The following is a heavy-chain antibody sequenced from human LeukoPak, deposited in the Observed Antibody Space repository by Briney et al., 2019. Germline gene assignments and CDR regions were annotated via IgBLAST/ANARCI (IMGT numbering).Heavy chain of an antibody. CDR1: GFTFSSYW. CDR3: AKDYYYDSSGYYYV. J-gene: IGHJ4*02. CDR2: INSDGGST. D-gene: IGHD3-22*01. V-gene: IGHV3-74*01. Sequence: PGGSLRLSCAASGFTFSSYWMHWVRQAPGKGLVWVSRINSDGGSTSYADSVKGWFTISRDNSKNTLYLQMNSLRAEDTAVYYCAKDYYYDSSGYYYVWGQGTLVTVSS.